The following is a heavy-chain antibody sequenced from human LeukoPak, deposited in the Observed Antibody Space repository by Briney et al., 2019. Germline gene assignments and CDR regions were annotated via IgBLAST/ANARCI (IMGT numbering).Heavy chain of an antibody. D-gene: IGHD3-16*01. Sequence: GGSLRLSCAASGFNFGTYPMGWVRQAPGKGLDWVSTIGATDNSKYYRDSVKGRFTISRDNFKNTLYLQMNSLRGEDTAVYYCAKETIGDFDYWGQGSLVTVSS. CDR3: AKETIGDFDY. CDR1: GFNFGTYP. V-gene: IGHV3-23*02. CDR2: IGATDNSK. J-gene: IGHJ4*02.